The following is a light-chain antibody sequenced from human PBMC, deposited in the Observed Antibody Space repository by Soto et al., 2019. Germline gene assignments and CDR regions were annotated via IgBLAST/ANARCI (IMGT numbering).Light chain of an antibody. CDR1: SSDVGGYNY. CDR2: EVS. CDR3: NSYAGSNNWV. J-gene: IGLJ3*02. Sequence: QSALTQPASVSGSPGQSITISCTGTSSDVGGYNYVSWYQQHPGKALKLMIYEVSKRPSGVPDRFSGSKSGNTAFLTVSGLQAEDEADYYCNSYAGSNNWVFGGGTKLTVL. V-gene: IGLV2-8*01.